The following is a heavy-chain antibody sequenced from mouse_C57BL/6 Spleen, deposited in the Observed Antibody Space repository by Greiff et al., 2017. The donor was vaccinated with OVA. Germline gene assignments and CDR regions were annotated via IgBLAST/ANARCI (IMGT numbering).Heavy chain of an antibody. D-gene: IGHD3-2*02. V-gene: IGHV3-6*01. Sequence: EVKLQESGPGLVKPSQSLSLTCSVTGYSITSGYYWNWIRQFPGNKLEWMGYISYDGSNNYNPSLKNRISITRDTSKNQFFLKLNSVTTEDTATYYCARGSDSSGYCAMDYWGQGTSVTVSS. CDR1: GYSITSGYY. CDR3: ARGSDSSGYCAMDY. CDR2: ISYDGSN. J-gene: IGHJ4*01.